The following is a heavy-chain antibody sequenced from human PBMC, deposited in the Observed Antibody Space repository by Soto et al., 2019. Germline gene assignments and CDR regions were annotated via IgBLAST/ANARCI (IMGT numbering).Heavy chain of an antibody. J-gene: IGHJ4*01. Sequence: QVQLVQSGAEVRKPGSSVKVSCKASGGTFTTSLFSWVRQAPGQGLEWMGRIIPDIDKPHYAQRLQGRVTITADTSTNTLSMDLRRLTAEDTAVYYWMSEAGSYGGVAFWGHGTLVTVS. CDR2: IIPDIDKP. V-gene: IGHV1-69*08. D-gene: IGHD3-16*01. CDR3: MSEAGSYGGVAF. CDR1: GGTFTTSL.